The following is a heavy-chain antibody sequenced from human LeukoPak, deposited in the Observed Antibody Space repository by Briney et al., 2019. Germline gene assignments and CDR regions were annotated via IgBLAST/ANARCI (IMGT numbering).Heavy chain of an antibody. CDR3: ASAVAGMGDYFDY. V-gene: IGHV1-46*01. D-gene: IGHD6-19*01. Sequence: ASVKVSCKASGYTFTSYYMHLVRQAPGQGLERMGVINPSGGSTSYAQKFQGRVTMTRDTSTSTVYMELSSLRSEDTAVYYCASAVAGMGDYFDYWGQGTLVTVSS. CDR1: GYTFTSYY. CDR2: INPSGGST. J-gene: IGHJ4*02.